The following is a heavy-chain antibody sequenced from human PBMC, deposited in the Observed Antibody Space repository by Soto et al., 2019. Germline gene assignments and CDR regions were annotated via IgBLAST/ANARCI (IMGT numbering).Heavy chain of an antibody. CDR3: SRGQVGSGSYYYYGMDV. CDR1: GGTFSSYA. J-gene: IGHJ6*02. D-gene: IGHD6-19*01. Sequence: QVQLVQSGAEVKKPGSSVKVSCKASGGTFSSYAISWVRQAPGQGLEWMGGIIPIFGTANYAQKFQGRVTITADESTSTAYMELSSLRSEDTAVYYCSRGQVGSGSYYYYGMDVWGQGTTVTVSS. CDR2: IIPIFGTA. V-gene: IGHV1-69*01.